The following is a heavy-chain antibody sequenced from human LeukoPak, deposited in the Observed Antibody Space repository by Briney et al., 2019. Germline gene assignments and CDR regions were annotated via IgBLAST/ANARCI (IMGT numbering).Heavy chain of an antibody. CDR3: ARDSPDGSGTYYNDSPDY. CDR1: GGTFSSYA. V-gene: IGHV1-69*10. CDR2: IIPILGIA. D-gene: IGHD3-10*01. J-gene: IGHJ4*02. Sequence: VKVSCKASGGTFSSYAISWVRQAPGQGLEWMGRIIPILGIANYAQKFQGRVTITADKSTSTAYMELSSLRSDDTAIYYCARDSPDGSGTYYNDSPDYWGQGTLVTVSS.